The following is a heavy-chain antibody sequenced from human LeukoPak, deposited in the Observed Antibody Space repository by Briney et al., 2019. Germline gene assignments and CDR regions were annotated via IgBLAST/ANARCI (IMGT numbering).Heavy chain of an antibody. CDR3: ARENARIAAAGTRGTRYFDL. J-gene: IGHJ2*01. V-gene: IGHV4-59*01. Sequence: SETLSLTCTVSGGSISSYYWSWIRQPPGKGLEWIGYIYYSGSTNYNPSLTRRVTISVDTSKNQFSLKLSSVTAADTAVYYCARENARIAAAGTRGTRYFDLWGRGTLVTVSS. CDR1: GGSISSYY. D-gene: IGHD6-13*01. CDR2: IYYSGST.